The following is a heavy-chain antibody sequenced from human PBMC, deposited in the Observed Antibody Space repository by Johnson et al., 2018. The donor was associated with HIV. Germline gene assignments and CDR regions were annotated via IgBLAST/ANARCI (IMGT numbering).Heavy chain of an antibody. CDR1: GFTFSSYA. Sequence: VQLVESGGGVVQPGGSLRLSCAASGFTFSSYAMHWVRQAPGKGLEWVAVISYDGSNKYYADSVKGRFTISRDNSKNTLYVQMNSLRAEDTAVYFCARTTLRFLDRGDDAFDIWGQGTMVTVSS. D-gene: IGHD3-3*01. CDR3: ARTTLRFLDRGDDAFDI. V-gene: IGHV3-30*04. J-gene: IGHJ3*02. CDR2: ISYDGSNK.